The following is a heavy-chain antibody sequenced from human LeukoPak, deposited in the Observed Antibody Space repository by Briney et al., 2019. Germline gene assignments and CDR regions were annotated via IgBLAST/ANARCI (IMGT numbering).Heavy chain of an antibody. J-gene: IGHJ6*03. CDR1: GFTFSTYA. Sequence: GGSLRLPCAASGFTFSTYAMHWVRQAPGKGLECISAINSNGGSTYYANSVKGRFTISRDNAKNSLYLQMNSLRAEDTAVYYCARSAYGGNFYMDVWGKGTTVTVSS. CDR2: INSNGGST. D-gene: IGHD4-23*01. V-gene: IGHV3-64*01. CDR3: ARSAYGGNFYMDV.